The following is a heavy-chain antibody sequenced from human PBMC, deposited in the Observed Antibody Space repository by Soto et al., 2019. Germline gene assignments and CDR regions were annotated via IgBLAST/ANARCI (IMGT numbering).Heavy chain of an antibody. CDR1: GGSISSYY. J-gene: IGHJ4*02. CDR2: IYYSGTT. V-gene: IGHV4-59*01. CDR3: ATSYGNAWYTY. D-gene: IGHD6-13*01. Sequence: SETLSLTCTVSGGSISSYYWSWIRQPPGKGLEWIGYIYYSGTTDYSSSLKSRVTISVDTSKNQFSLKLNSVTAADTAVYYCATSYGNAWYTYWGQGTQVTVSS.